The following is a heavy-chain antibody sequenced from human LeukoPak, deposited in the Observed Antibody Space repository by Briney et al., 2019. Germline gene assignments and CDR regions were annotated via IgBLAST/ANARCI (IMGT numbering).Heavy chain of an antibody. CDR1: GGSISSSSCY. CDR3: ARGGDGVDYDDPNWFDP. J-gene: IGHJ5*02. V-gene: IGHV4-39*01. CDR2: IYYSGST. D-gene: IGHD4-17*01. Sequence: SETLSLTCTVSGGSISSSSCYWGWIRQPPGKGLEWIGSIYYSGSTYYNPSLKSRVTISVDTSKYQFSLKLSSVTAADTAVYYCARGGDGVDYDDPNWFDPWGQGTRVTVSS.